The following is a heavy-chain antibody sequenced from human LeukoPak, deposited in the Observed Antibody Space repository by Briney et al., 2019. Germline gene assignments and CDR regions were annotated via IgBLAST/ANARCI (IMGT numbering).Heavy chain of an antibody. Sequence: GSSVKVSCKASGGTFTNYAISWVRQAPTQGLEWMGGIIPIFGTVYYVQKFQGRVTITADESTSTAYMELTSLTSGDTAVFYCAREKQWLATQYFDSWGQGTLVTVSS. CDR2: IIPIFGTV. J-gene: IGHJ4*02. D-gene: IGHD6-19*01. CDR3: AREKQWLATQYFDS. V-gene: IGHV1-69*01. CDR1: GGTFTNYA.